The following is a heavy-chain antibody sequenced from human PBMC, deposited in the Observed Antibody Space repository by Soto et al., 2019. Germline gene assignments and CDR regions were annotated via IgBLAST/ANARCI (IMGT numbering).Heavy chain of an antibody. D-gene: IGHD6-19*01. Sequence: PGGSRRRSWVASGFIFSYYYMAWIRRAPGKGLEWVSYISDGGSYTNHGNSVRGRVSVSRDDARNSLYLQINNLRVEDTGVYYCARAPGAVNSYAGVDVWGQGTTVTVSS. CDR2: ISDGGSYT. CDR1: GFIFSYYY. V-gene: IGHV3-11*05. J-gene: IGHJ6*02. CDR3: ARAPGAVNSYAGVDV.